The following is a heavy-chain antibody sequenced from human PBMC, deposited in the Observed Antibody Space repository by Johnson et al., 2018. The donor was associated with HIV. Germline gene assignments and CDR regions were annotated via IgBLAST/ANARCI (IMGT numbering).Heavy chain of an antibody. J-gene: IGHJ3*02. D-gene: IGHD3-22*01. CDR3: ALTSYYDSRGAFDI. CDR2: INWNGGST. Sequence: VQLVESGGVVVQPGGSLRLSCAASGFTFDDYAMHWVRQAPGKGLEWVSGINWNGGSTGYAGSVKGRFTISRDNAKNSLYLQMNSLRAEDTAVYYCALTSYYDSRGAFDIWGQGTMVTVSS. V-gene: IGHV3-20*04. CDR1: GFTFDDYA.